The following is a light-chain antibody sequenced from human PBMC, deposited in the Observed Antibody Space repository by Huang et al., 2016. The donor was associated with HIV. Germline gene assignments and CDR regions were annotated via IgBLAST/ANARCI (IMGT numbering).Light chain of an antibody. CDR2: EAS. CDR1: QLIRHRY. J-gene: IGKJ2*01. CDR3: QQYGSSSYT. Sequence: EIVLTQSPATLSLSPGERATPSGRATQLIRHRYLAWFQQKPGMAPRLLIYEASNRATGMPDRFSGGGSGTGFTLTIGRLEPEDFAVYYCQQYGSSSYTFGQGTKLELK. V-gene: IGKV3D-20*01.